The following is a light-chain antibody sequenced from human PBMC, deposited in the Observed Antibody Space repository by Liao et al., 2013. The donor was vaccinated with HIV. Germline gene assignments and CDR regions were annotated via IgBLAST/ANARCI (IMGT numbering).Light chain of an antibody. CDR3: QVWDTSRNQNV. CDR2: YDS. CDR1: NIGSKS. Sequence: SYELTQPPSVSVAPGKTARITCGGNNIGSKSVHWYQQKPGQAPVLVIDYDSDRPSGIPERFSGSNSGNTATLTISRVEAGDEADYYCQVWDTSRNQNVFGTGTKVTVL. J-gene: IGLJ1*01. V-gene: IGLV3-21*01.